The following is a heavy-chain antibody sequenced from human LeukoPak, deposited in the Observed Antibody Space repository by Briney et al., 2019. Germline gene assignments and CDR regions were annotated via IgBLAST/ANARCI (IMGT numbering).Heavy chain of an antibody. CDR1: GYTFTSYD. CDR2: MNPNSGNT. Sequence: GASVKVSCKASGYTFTSYDINWVRQATGQGLEWMGWMNPNSGNTGYAQKFQGRVTMTRNTSISTAYMELSSLRSEDTAVYYCARELDSSSWYGEADWFDPWGQGTLVTVSS. D-gene: IGHD6-13*01. CDR3: ARELDSSSWYGEADWFDP. J-gene: IGHJ5*02. V-gene: IGHV1-8*01.